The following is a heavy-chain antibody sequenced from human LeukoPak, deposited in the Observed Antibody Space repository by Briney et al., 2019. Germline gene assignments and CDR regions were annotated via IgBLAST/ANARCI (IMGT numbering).Heavy chain of an antibody. V-gene: IGHV3-23*01. Sequence: PGGSLRLSCAASGFTFSIYAMRWVRQAPGKGLEWVSTITSTTSSTSYADSVKGRFTISRDNSKRTLYLQMNSLRAEDTAMYYCAKDPNGDYVGAFDFWGQGTLVTVSS. CDR2: ITSTTSST. J-gene: IGHJ3*01. CDR3: AKDPNGDYVGAFDF. CDR1: GFTFSIYA. D-gene: IGHD4-23*01.